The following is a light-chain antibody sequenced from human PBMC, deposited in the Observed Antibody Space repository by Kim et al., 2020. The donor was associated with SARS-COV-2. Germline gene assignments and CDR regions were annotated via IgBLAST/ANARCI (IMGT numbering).Light chain of an antibody. V-gene: IGKV3-11*01. CDR3: QQRRNWPIT. CDR1: QSVSSY. J-gene: IGKJ5*01. Sequence: LSPGERATLSCRASQSVSSYMVWYQQKPGQAPRLLVYDAYKTATGIPARFSGSGSGTDFTLTISSLEPEDFAVYYCQQRRNWPITFGQGTRLEIK. CDR2: DAY.